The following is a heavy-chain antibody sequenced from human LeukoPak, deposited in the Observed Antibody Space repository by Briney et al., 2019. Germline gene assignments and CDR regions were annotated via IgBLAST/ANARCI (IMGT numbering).Heavy chain of an antibody. CDR3: ARLSRYGSGSYYIWASAFDI. CDR1: GFTFSSYS. Sequence: GGSLRLSCAASGFTFSSYSMNWVRQAPGKGLEWVSSISSSSSYIYYADSVKGRFTISRDNAKNSLYLQMNSLRAEDTAVYYCARLSRYGSGSYYIWASAFDIWGQGTMVTVSS. CDR2: ISSSSSYI. D-gene: IGHD3-10*01. J-gene: IGHJ3*02. V-gene: IGHV3-21*01.